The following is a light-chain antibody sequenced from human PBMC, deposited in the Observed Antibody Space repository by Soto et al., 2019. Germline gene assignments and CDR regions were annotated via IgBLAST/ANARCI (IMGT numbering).Light chain of an antibody. V-gene: IGKV3-15*01. CDR1: QSVSNN. CDR3: QQYNNWPPFT. CDR2: GAS. J-gene: IGKJ3*01. Sequence: EIVMTQSPATLSVSPGERATLSCRASQSVSNNLAWYQQKPGQAPRLLIYGASTRATGIPVRFGGSGSGTDFTLTISSLQSEDFAVYYCQQYNNWPPFTFGPGTKVDLK.